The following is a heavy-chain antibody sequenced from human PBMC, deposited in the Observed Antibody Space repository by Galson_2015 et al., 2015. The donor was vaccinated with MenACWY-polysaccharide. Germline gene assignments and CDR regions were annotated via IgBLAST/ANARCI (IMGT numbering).Heavy chain of an antibody. Sequence: SLRLSCAASGFTFSSYSMNWVRQAPGKGLEWVSSISSSSSYIYYADSVKGRFTISRDNAKDSLYLQMNSLRAEDTAVYYCARDPSQLLPHYYCYYMDVWGKGTTVTVSS. CDR3: ARDPSQLLPHYYCYYMDV. D-gene: IGHD2-2*01. J-gene: IGHJ6*03. V-gene: IGHV3-21*01. CDR1: GFTFSSYS. CDR2: ISSSSSYI.